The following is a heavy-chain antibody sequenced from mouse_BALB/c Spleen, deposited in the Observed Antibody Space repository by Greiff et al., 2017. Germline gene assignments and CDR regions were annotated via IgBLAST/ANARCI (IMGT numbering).Heavy chain of an antibody. V-gene: IGHV1S22*01. CDR2: IYPGSGST. CDR3: TRGVRHYDAMDY. J-gene: IGHJ4*01. CDR1: GYTFTSYW. D-gene: IGHD1-2*01. Sequence: LQQPGSELVRPGASVKLSCKASGYTFTSYWMHWVKQRHGQGLEWIGNIYPGSGSTNYDEKFKSKGTLTVDTSSSTAYMHLSSLTSEDSAVYHCTRGVRHYDAMDYWGQGTSVTVSS.